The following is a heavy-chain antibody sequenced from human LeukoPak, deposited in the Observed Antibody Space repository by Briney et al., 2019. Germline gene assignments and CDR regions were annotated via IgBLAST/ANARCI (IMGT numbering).Heavy chain of an antibody. CDR3: AKYTSGTYYRGLDQ. J-gene: IGHJ4*02. Sequence: GGSLRLSCAASGFTFSSYAMSWVRQAPGKGLEWVSSISGSGDSTPYADSVKGRFTISRDNSKNTLYLQMNSLRAEDTAVYSCAKYTSGTYYRGLDQWGQGTLVTVSS. CDR2: ISGSGDST. CDR1: GFTFSSYA. V-gene: IGHV3-23*01. D-gene: IGHD3-10*01.